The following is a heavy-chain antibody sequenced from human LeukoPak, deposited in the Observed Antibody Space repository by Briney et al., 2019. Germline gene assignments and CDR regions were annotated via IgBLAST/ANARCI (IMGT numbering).Heavy chain of an antibody. Sequence: PSETLSLTYTVSVGYISSYYCTWLRQPPGKGLEWIGYIYYSGSTNYNPSLKSRVTISVDTSKNQFSLKLSSVTAADTAVYYCARQPDFKYCSGSSCTYYYYGMDVWGQGTTVTVSS. D-gene: IGHD2-15*01. CDR2: IYYSGST. J-gene: IGHJ6*02. CDR1: VGYISSYY. CDR3: ARQPDFKYCSGSSCTYYYYGMDV. V-gene: IGHV4-59*08.